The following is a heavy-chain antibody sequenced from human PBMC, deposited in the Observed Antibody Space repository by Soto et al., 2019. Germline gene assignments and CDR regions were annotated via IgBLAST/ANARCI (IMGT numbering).Heavy chain of an antibody. CDR1: GFSLTTRGVG. CDR2: IYWDADK. CDR3: AHRRGGMVDIIWFDP. J-gene: IGHJ5*02. V-gene: IGHV2-5*02. Sequence: QITLKESGPTLVKPTQTLTLTCTFSGFSLTTRGVGVRWVRQPPGKALEWLALIYWDADKRHSPSLKRTLTITKDTSKKQVVLTMTAMDPADTPTYYCAHRRGGMVDIIWFDPWGQGTLVTVAS. D-gene: IGHD2-8*01.